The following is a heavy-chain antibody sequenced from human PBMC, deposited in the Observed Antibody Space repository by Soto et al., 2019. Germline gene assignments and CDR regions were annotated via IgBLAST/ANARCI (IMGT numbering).Heavy chain of an antibody. CDR1: GGTFSSYA. CDR3: ARSDPITMIVVVRSWYFDL. V-gene: IGHV1-69*13. Sequence: SVKVSCKASGGTFSSYAISWVRQAPGQGLEWMGGIIPIFGTANYAQKFQGRVTITADESTGTAYMELSSLRSEDTAVYYCARSDPITMIVVVRSWYFDLWGRGTLVTVSS. CDR2: IIPIFGTA. D-gene: IGHD3-22*01. J-gene: IGHJ2*01.